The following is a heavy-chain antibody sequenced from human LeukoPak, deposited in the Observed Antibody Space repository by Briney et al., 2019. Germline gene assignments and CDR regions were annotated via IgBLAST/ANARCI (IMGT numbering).Heavy chain of an antibody. CDR1: GGSIGSSSYY. J-gene: IGHJ5*02. CDR2: VSYSGTT. V-gene: IGHV4-39*01. D-gene: IGHD1-20*01. Sequence: SETLSLTCIVSGGSIGSSSYYWGWIRQPPGKGLEWIGTVSYSGTTYYNPSLKSRVTISADTSKNQFSLNLTSVTAADTAVYFCAKTLIGKSPNWFDPWGQGTLVTVSS. CDR3: AKTLIGKSPNWFDP.